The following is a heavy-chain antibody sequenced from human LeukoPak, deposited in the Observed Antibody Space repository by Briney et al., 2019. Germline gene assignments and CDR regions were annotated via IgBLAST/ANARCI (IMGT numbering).Heavy chain of an antibody. CDR2: IYNSGST. Sequence: PSETLSLTCTVSGGSIGNYYWSWIRQPPGKGLEWIGYIYNSGSTNYNPSLKSRVTISVDTSKNQLSLKLSSVTAADTAVYYCAKRDDWFDPWGQGTLVTVSS. CDR1: GGSIGNYY. J-gene: IGHJ5*02. V-gene: IGHV4-59*08. CDR3: AKRDDWFDP.